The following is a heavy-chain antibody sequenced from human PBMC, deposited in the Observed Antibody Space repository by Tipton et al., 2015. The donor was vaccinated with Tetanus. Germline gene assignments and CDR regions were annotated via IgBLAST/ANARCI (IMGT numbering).Heavy chain of an antibody. Sequence: TLSLTCSVSGGSIINNNWWTWVRQPPGKGLEWIGEIYHSGRTNYNPSLETRVTISVDESKNQFSLNFMSVTAADTAVYYCARGSTMFFWGRGTLVTVSS. CDR3: ARGSTMFF. CDR1: GGSIINNNW. D-gene: IGHD3-10*02. CDR2: IYHSGRT. J-gene: IGHJ4*02. V-gene: IGHV4-4*02.